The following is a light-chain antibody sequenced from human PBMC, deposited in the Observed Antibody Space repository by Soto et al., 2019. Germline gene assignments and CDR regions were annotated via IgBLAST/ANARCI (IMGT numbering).Light chain of an antibody. CDR1: SSNIGAGYD. J-gene: IGLJ2*01. V-gene: IGLV1-40*01. Sequence: QSVLTQPPSVSGAPGQRVTISCTGSSSNIGAGYDVHWYQHLPGTAPKLLIYGNSNRPSGVPDRFSGSKSGTSASLAITGLQAEDEADYYCQSYDSSPSRVVFGGGTKLTV. CDR3: QSYDSSPSRVV. CDR2: GNS.